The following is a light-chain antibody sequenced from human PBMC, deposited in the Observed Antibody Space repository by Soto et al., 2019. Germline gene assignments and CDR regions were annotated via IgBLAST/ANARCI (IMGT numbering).Light chain of an antibody. CDR3: SSYTSSSRYV. V-gene: IGLV2-14*01. CDR2: DVS. CDR1: SSDVGGYNY. J-gene: IGLJ1*01. Sequence: QPVLTQRASVSGSTGQSMTISCTETSSDVGGYNYVSWYQQHPGKAPKLMIYDVSNRPSGVSNRFSGSKSGNTASLTISGLQAEDEADYYCSSYTSSSRYVFGTGTKVTVL.